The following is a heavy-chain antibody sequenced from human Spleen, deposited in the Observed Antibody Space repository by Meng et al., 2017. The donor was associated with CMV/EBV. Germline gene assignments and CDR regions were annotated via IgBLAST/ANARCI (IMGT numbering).Heavy chain of an antibody. CDR1: GITFSDYY. J-gene: IGHJ4*02. D-gene: IGHD2-2*02. V-gene: IGHV3-69-1*01. CDR3: ARAGLGYCSVTSCYNDY. Sequence: GGSLRLSCAASGITFSDYYMSWVRQAPGKGLEWVSYISSGNTIYLADSVKGRFTISRDNAKNSLYLQMSSLRAEDTAMYFCARAGLGYCSVTSCYNDYWGQGTLVTVSS. CDR2: ISSGNTI.